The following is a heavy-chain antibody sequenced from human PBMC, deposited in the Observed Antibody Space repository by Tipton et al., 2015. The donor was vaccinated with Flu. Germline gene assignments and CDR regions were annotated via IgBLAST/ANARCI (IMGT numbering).Heavy chain of an antibody. CDR3: ARRVAVAAHFDY. V-gene: IGHV4-39*01. CDR1: GGSISSSSYY. D-gene: IGHD6-19*01. J-gene: IGHJ4*02. CDR2: IYYSGST. Sequence: TLSLTCTVSGGSISSSSYYWGWIRQPPGKGLEWIGSIYYSGSTYYNPSLKSRVTISVDTSENQFSLKLSSVTAADTAVYYCARRVAVAAHFDYWGQGTLVTVSS.